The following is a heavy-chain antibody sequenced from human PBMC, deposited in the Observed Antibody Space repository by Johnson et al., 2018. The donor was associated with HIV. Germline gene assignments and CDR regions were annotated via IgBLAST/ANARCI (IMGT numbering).Heavy chain of an antibody. CDR3: ARDPTSHWYGSESYSGITDM. CDR2: ISSSSSTI. D-gene: IGHD3-10*01. CDR1: GFTFSTYG. J-gene: IGHJ3*02. Sequence: MQLVESGGRVVQPGGSLTLSCAASGFTFSTYGMHWVRQAPGKGLEWVSYISSSSSTIYYADSVKGRFTISRDNGRDSLYLQMGSLTAEDTAVYYCARDPTSHWYGSESYSGITDMWGQGTKVTVSS. V-gene: IGHV3-48*04.